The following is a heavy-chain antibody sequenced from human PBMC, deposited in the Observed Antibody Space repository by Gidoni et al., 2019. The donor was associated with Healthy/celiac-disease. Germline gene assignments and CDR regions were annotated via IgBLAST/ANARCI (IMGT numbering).Heavy chain of an antibody. Sequence: QLQLQESGPGLVKPSETLSLTCTVSGGSISSSSYYWGWIRQPPGKGLEWIGSIYYSGSTYYNPSLKSRVTISVDTSKNQFSLKLSSVTAADTAVYYCARLSGSYDSDSDYWGQGTLVTVSS. CDR1: GGSISSSSYY. D-gene: IGHD1-26*01. V-gene: IGHV4-39*01. CDR2: IYYSGST. CDR3: ARLSGSYDSDSDY. J-gene: IGHJ4*02.